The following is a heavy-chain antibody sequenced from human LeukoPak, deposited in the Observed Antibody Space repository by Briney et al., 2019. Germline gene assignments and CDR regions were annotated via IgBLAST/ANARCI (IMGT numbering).Heavy chain of an antibody. CDR1: GDSISSASYY. CDR2: IYTSGST. Sequence: PSETLSLTCTVSGDSISSASYYWSWIRQPAGKGLEWIGRIYTSGSTNYNPSLKSRVTMSLDASRNQFSLRLTSVTAADTAVYFCARDDGIAAPRGIDYWGQGTLVTVSS. D-gene: IGHD6-6*01. J-gene: IGHJ4*02. CDR3: ARDDGIAAPRGIDY. V-gene: IGHV4-61*02.